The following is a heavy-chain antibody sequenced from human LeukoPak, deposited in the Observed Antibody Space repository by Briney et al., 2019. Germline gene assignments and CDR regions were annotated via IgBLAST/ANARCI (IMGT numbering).Heavy chain of an antibody. J-gene: IGHJ4*02. CDR1: GFTFSSYG. CDR3: AKESLPNSGSYEPPYFDY. CDR2: IRYDGSNK. V-gene: IGHV3-30*02. D-gene: IGHD1-26*01. Sequence: GGSLRLSCAASGFTFSSYGMHWVRQAPGKGLEWVAFIRYDGSNKYYADSVKGRFTISRDNSKNTLYLQMNSLRAEDTAVYYCAKESLPNSGSYEPPYFDYWGQGTLVTVSS.